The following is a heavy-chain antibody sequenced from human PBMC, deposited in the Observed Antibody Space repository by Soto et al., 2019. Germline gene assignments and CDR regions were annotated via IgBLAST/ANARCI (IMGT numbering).Heavy chain of an antibody. CDR1: GGSISSSSYY. CDR2: IYYSGST. D-gene: IGHD6-13*01. Sequence: PSGTLSLTCTVSGGSISSSSYYWGWIRQPPGKGLEWIGSIYYSGSTYYNPSLKSRVTISVDTSKNQFSLKLSSVTAADTAVYYCARAHIAGIDYWGQGTLVTVSS. V-gene: IGHV4-39*01. CDR3: ARAHIAGIDY. J-gene: IGHJ4*02.